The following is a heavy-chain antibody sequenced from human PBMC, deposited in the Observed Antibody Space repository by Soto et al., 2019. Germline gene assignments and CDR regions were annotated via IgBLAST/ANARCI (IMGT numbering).Heavy chain of an antibody. CDR2: INPNSGGT. V-gene: IGHV1-2*04. D-gene: IGHD5-18*01. CDR3: ARALHPAMVPTYY. CDR1: GYTFTGYY. J-gene: IGHJ4*02. Sequence: ASVKVSCKASGYTFTGYYMHWVRQAPGQGLEWMGSINPNSGGTNYAQKFQGWVTMTRDTSISTAYMELSRLRSDDRAVYYCARALHPAMVPTYYWGQGTLVTVSS.